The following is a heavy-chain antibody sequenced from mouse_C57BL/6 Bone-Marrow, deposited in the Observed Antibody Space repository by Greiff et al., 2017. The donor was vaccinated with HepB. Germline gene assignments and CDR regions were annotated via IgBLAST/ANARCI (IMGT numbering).Heavy chain of an antibody. V-gene: IGHV3-6*01. J-gene: IGHJ4*01. Sequence: EVKLMESGPGLVKPSQSLSLTCSVTGYSIPSGYYWNWIRQFPGNKLEWMGYISYDGSNNYNPSLKNRISITRDTSKNQFLLKLNSVTTEDTATYYCARRGYYDYDVGGYYYAMDYWGQGTSVTVSS. CDR2: ISYDGSN. CDR1: GYSIPSGYY. D-gene: IGHD2-4*01. CDR3: ARRGYYDYDVGGYYYAMDY.